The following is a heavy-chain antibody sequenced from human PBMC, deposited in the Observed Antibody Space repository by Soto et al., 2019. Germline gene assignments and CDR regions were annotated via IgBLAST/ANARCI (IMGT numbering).Heavy chain of an antibody. D-gene: IGHD6-19*01. Sequence: SETLSLTCAVYGGSFSGYSWTWIRRPPGTGLEWIGEINHTGSTNYNPSLKSRVTISVDTSKNQFSLKLTSVTAADTAVYYCASMRLSIAVAAPGNWFDPWGQGTLVTVSS. CDR3: ASMRLSIAVAAPGNWFDP. CDR2: INHTGST. J-gene: IGHJ5*02. V-gene: IGHV4-34*01. CDR1: GGSFSGYS.